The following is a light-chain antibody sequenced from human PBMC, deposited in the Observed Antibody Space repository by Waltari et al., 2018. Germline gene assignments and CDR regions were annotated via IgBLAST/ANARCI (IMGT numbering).Light chain of an antibody. CDR2: DVS. V-gene: IGLV2-14*03. CDR3: SSYTSSSTPYV. Sequence: QSALTQPASVSGSPGQSITTPCTGTSSDVGGYNYVSWYQQHPGKAPKLMIYDVSNRPSGVSNRFSGSKSGNTVSLTISGLQAEDEADYYCSSYTSSSTPYVFGTGTKVTVL. CDR1: SSDVGGYNY. J-gene: IGLJ1*01.